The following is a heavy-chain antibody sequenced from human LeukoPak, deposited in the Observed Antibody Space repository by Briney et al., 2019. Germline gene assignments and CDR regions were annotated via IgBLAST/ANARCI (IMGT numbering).Heavy chain of an antibody. CDR2: ISYSGST. V-gene: IGHV4-59*01. CDR1: GGSISSYY. D-gene: IGHD3-22*01. CDR3: ARVDYYDNSGYFLFDY. J-gene: IGHJ4*02. Sequence: SETLSLTCTVSGGSISSYYWSWIRQPPGKGLEWIGYISYSGSTNYHPSLKSRVTISVDTSKNLFSLKLSSVTAADTAVYYCARVDYYDNSGYFLFDYWGQGTLVTVSS.